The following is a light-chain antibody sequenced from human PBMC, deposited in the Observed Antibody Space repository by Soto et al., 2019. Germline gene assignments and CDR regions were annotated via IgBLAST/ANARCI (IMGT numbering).Light chain of an antibody. V-gene: IGKV1-5*01. CDR1: QTVSSW. J-gene: IGKJ1*01. CDR3: QQYYSYSRT. Sequence: DIQMTQSPSTLSASVGDRVTITCRASQTVSSWLAWYQQTPGKAPKLLIYDVSSLESGVPSRFSGSGSGTEFTLTISSLEPDDFATYYCQQYYSYSRTFGQGTKVEVK. CDR2: DVS.